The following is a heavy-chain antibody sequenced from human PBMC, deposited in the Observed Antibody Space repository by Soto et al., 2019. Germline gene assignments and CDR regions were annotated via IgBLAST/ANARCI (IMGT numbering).Heavy chain of an antibody. J-gene: IGHJ5*02. V-gene: IGHV3-48*04. Sequence: PGGSLRLSCAASGFTFSSYDMNWVRQAPGKGLEWVSYISSGSGNILYADSVKGRFAISGDNAKNSLYLQMNSLRAEDTAVYYCARTYGTGSLNWFDPWGQGTLVTVS. CDR2: ISSGSGNI. CDR3: ARTYGTGSLNWFDP. CDR1: GFTFSSYD. D-gene: IGHD3-10*01.